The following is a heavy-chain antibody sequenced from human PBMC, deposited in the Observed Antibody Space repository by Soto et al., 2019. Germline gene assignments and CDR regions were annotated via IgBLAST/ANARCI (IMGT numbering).Heavy chain of an antibody. D-gene: IGHD3-22*01. CDR1: GYTFTSYY. Sequence: ASVKVSCKASGYTFTSYYLHWVRQAPGQGLEWVGIIDPSGGITSYPHQFQGRVSMTRDTSSNTVYMELSSLRSEDTAVYYCARGYYDLWGQGTLVTVSS. CDR3: ARGYYDL. CDR2: IDPSGGIT. J-gene: IGHJ4*02. V-gene: IGHV1-46*01.